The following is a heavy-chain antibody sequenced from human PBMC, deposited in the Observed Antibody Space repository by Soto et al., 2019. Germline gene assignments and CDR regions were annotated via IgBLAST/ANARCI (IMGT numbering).Heavy chain of an antibody. CDR2: ISYDGSNK. Sequence: GGSLSRSCAASGFTFSSYAMHWVRHAPGKGLEWVAVISYDGSNKYYADSVKGRFTISRDNSKNTLYLQMNSLRAEDTAVYYCARALVTENYFDYWGQGTLVTVSS. V-gene: IGHV3-30-3*01. J-gene: IGHJ4*02. CDR1: GFTFSSYA. CDR3: ARALVTENYFDY.